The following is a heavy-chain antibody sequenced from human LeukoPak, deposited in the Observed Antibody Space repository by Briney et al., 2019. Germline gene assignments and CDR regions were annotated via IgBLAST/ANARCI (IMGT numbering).Heavy chain of an antibody. Sequence: SETLSLTCTVSGGSNSSYYWSWIRQPPGKGLEWIGYIYYSGSTNYNPSLNSRVTISVDTSKNQFSLKLSSVTAADTAVYYCARERRGMATIVFDYWGQGTLVTVSS. J-gene: IGHJ4*02. D-gene: IGHD5-24*01. CDR3: ARERRGMATIVFDY. CDR2: IYYSGST. V-gene: IGHV4-59*01. CDR1: GGSNSSYY.